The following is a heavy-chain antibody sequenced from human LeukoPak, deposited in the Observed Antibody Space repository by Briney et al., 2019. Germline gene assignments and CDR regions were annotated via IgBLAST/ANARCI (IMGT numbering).Heavy chain of an antibody. V-gene: IGHV3-66*02. CDR2: IYSGGST. D-gene: IGHD2-2*01. Sequence: PGGSLRLSCAASGFTVSSNYMSWVRQAPGKGLEWVSVIYSGGSTYYADSVKGRFTISRDNSKNTLYLQMNSLRAEDTAVYYCARARVPATPTPPFQNDYGGRETLVTVSS. CDR1: GFTVSSNY. J-gene: IGHJ4*02. CDR3: ARARVPATPTPPFQNDY.